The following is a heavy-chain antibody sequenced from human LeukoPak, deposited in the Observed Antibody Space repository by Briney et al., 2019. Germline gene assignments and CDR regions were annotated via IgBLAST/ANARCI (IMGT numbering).Heavy chain of an antibody. CDR1: GFTFNIYS. V-gene: IGHV3-21*01. CDR3: ARDGQQLGF. D-gene: IGHD6-13*01. CDR2: ISGTSNYI. Sequence: GGSLRLSCAASGFTFNIYSMNWVRQAPGKGLEWVSSISGTSNYIYYADSVKGRFTISRDNAKNSLYLHMNSLRAEDTAVYYCARDGQQLGFWGQGTLVTVSS. J-gene: IGHJ4*02.